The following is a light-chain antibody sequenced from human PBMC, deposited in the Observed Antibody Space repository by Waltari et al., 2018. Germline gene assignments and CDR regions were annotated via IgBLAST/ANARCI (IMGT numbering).Light chain of an antibody. J-gene: IGLJ2*01. CDR2: DVS. V-gene: IGLV2-14*03. Sequence: SALPQPASASGSPGQSITIPCTGTRRAVRAYNYSSWYQQHPGKAPKLIIFDVSNRPSGVSNRFSGSKSGNTASLTISGLQAEDEADYYCSSYISSSTLELFGGGTSLTVL. CDR1: RRAVRAYNY. CDR3: SSYISSSTLEL.